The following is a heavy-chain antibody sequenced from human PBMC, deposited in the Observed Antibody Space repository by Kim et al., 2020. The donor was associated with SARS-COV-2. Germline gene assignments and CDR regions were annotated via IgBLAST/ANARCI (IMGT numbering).Heavy chain of an antibody. CDR2: VSPFNGNT. Sequence: ASVKVSCKASGYTFLSFGINWMRQAPGQGLEWMGWVSPFNGNTNYAQKFQGRVTMTMTTDRSTTTTYMELKSLGSDDTAVYYCARGGGILQPGSAEGFDPWGQGTLVVVSS. D-gene: IGHD3-16*01. CDR3: ARGGGILQPGSAEGFDP. V-gene: IGHV1-18*04. J-gene: IGHJ5*02. CDR1: GYTFLSFG.